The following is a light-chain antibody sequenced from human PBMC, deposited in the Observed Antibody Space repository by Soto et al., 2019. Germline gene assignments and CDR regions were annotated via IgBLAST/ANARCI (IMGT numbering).Light chain of an antibody. CDR3: QQRSNWLIS. V-gene: IGKV3-11*01. CDR1: QSVSGY. Sequence: EIVLTQSPATLSLSPGERATLSCRASQSVSGYLAWYQQKPGQAPRLLIYDGSHRAAGIPARFSGSGSGTDSTLTISGLEPEDFAVYYCQQRSNWLISFGPGTKVDIK. CDR2: DGS. J-gene: IGKJ3*01.